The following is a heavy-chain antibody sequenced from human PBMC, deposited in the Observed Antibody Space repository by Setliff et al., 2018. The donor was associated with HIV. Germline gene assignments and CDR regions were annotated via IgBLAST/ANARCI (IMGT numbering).Heavy chain of an antibody. Sequence: PSETLSLTCDVSGGSISSGGYSWSWIRQPPGKGLEWIGYIYHRGSTYYNPSLKSRVTISVDRSKNQFSLKLRSVTAADTAVYYCARWTYYHASGSYRGKFDYWGQGTLVTVSS. CDR3: ARWTYYHASGSYRGKFDY. J-gene: IGHJ4*02. D-gene: IGHD3-10*01. CDR1: GGSISSGGYS. V-gene: IGHV4-30-2*01. CDR2: IYHRGST.